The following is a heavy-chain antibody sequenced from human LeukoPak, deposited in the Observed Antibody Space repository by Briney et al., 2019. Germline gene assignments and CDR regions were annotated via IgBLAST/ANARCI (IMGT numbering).Heavy chain of an antibody. J-gene: IGHJ4*02. D-gene: IGHD5-12*01. CDR1: GGSISSYY. Sequence: PSETLSLTCTVSGGSISSYYWSWIRQPPGKGLEWIGYIYYSGSTNYNPSLKSRVTISVDTSKNQFSLKLSSVTAADTAVYYCARECLKYSFDYWGQGTLVTVSS. CDR3: ARECLKYSFDY. V-gene: IGHV4-59*01. CDR2: IYYSGST.